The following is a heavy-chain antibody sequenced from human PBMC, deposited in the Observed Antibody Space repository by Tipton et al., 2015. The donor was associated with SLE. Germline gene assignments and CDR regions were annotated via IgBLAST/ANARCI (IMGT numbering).Heavy chain of an antibody. CDR2: IKNDGSSS. D-gene: IGHD3-3*01. CDR1: GFTFSNYW. Sequence: SLRLSCEASGFTFSNYWMHWVRQAPGKGLVWVSRIKNDGSSSDYADSVKGRFTISRDNSKNTLYLQMNSQRADDTAVYYCARGGFYDFWGGGSWYLDFWGRGALVTVSS. V-gene: IGHV3-74*01. J-gene: IGHJ2*01. CDR3: ARGGFYDFWGGGSWYLDF.